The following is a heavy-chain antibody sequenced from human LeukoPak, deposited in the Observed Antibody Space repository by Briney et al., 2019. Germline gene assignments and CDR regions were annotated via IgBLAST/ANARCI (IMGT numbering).Heavy chain of an antibody. D-gene: IGHD3-9*01. CDR2: ISGSGGRT. Sequence: GRSLRLSCAASGFTFSSYAMSWVRQAPGKGLEWVSAISGSGGRTYYADSVKGRFTISRDNSKNTLYLQMNSLRAEDTAVYYCAKEDNDILTGYYPPSLDIWGQGTMVTVSS. CDR3: AKEDNDILTGYYPPSLDI. J-gene: IGHJ3*02. CDR1: GFTFSSYA. V-gene: IGHV3-23*01.